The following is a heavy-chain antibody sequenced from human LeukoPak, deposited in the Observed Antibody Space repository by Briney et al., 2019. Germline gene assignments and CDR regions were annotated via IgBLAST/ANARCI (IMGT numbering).Heavy chain of an antibody. D-gene: IGHD1-26*01. Sequence: KAGGSLRLSCAASGFTFSSYAMSWVRQAPGKGLEWVSAISGSGGSTYYADSVKGRFTISRDNSKNTLYLQMNSLRAEDTAEYYCARAWETKQHYYYGMDVWGQGTTVTVSS. J-gene: IGHJ6*02. CDR3: ARAWETKQHYYYGMDV. CDR2: ISGSGGST. CDR1: GFTFSSYA. V-gene: IGHV3-23*01.